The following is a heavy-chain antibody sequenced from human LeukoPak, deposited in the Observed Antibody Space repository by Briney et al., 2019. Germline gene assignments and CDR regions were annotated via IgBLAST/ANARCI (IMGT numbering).Heavy chain of an antibody. CDR3: ARGLQIEYSSYDSNDY. CDR1: GYTFTGYY. CDR2: INPNSGGT. D-gene: IGHD6-6*01. J-gene: IGHJ4*02. V-gene: IGHV1-2*02. Sequence: GASVKVSCKASGYTFTGYYMHWVRQAPGQGLEWMGWINPNSGGTNYAQKFQGRVTMTRDTSITTAYMELSRLRSDDTAVYYCARGLQIEYSSYDSNDYWGQGTLVTVSS.